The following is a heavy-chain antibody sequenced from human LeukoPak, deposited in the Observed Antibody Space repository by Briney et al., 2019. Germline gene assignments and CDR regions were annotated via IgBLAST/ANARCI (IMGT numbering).Heavy chain of an antibody. CDR2: IGIGGET. Sequence: GGSLRLSCAASGFTSGSYDMHWVRQVIGKGLEWVSTIGIGGETYYSGSVEGRFTISRENVKNSLFLEMNSLRIGDTAVYLCARVGGRGTLIRGGIRTAYWYGMDVWGQGTTVTVSS. D-gene: IGHD3-10*01. V-gene: IGHV3-13*04. CDR3: ARVGGRGTLIRGGIRTAYWYGMDV. CDR1: GFTSGSYD. J-gene: IGHJ6*02.